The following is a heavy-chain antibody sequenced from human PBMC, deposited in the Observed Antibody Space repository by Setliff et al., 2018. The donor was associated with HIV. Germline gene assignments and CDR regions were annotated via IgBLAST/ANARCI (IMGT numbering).Heavy chain of an antibody. J-gene: IGHJ4*02. D-gene: IGHD2-15*01. CDR1: GFTFSSYA. V-gene: IGHV3-30*04. CDR3: ARGGNQPLLHAYLDY. Sequence: GGSLRLSCAASGFTFSSYAMHWVRQAPGKGLEWVAVISYDGSNKYYADSVKGRFTISRDNSKNTLYLQMNSLRAEDTAVYYCARGGNQPLLHAYLDYWGQGTLVTVSS. CDR2: ISYDGSNK.